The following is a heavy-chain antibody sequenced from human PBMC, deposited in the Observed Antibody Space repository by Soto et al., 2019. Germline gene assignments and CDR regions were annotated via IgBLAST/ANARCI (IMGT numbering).Heavy chain of an antibody. CDR3: ARDSASYSSSSGSYWYFDL. CDR1: GFTFNSFS. J-gene: IGHJ2*01. V-gene: IGHV3-48*02. Sequence: PGGSLRLSCAAPGFTFNSFSMNWVRQAPGEGLEWLSYISSGSATIYYADSVKGRFTISRDNAKNSLYLQMNSLRDEDTAVYYCARDSASYSSSSGSYWYFDLWGRGTLVTVSS. D-gene: IGHD6-6*01. CDR2: ISSGSATI.